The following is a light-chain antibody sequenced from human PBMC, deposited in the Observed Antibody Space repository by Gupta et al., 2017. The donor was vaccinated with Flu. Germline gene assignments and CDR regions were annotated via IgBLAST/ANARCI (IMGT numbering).Light chain of an antibody. J-gene: IGKJ4*01. CDR1: QNVKNNH. V-gene: IGKV3-20*01. CDR3: QQYDTSPLT. Sequence: GTLSLSPGERATLSCRASQNVKNNHLAWYQQKPGQTPSLLIYGASSRATGISDKFSGSGSGTDFTLTISRLEPEDFAVYYCQQYDTSPLTFGGGTKVEIK. CDR2: GAS.